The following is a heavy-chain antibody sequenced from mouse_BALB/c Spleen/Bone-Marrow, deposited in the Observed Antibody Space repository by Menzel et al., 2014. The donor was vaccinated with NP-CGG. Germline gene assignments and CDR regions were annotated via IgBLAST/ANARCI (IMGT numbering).Heavy chain of an antibody. Sequence: QVQLQQSGTKLVKPGASVKLSCKAPGYTFTSYYMFWVKQRPGQGLEWIGEINPSNGGTVFNEKFKSKVTLTVDKSSSTAYIQLSGLTSEDSAVYYCIRSAGTGFAYWGQGTLVTVS. CDR2: INPSNGGT. D-gene: IGHD3-3*01. CDR3: IRSAGTGFAY. CDR1: GYTFTSYY. J-gene: IGHJ3*01. V-gene: IGHV1-53*01.